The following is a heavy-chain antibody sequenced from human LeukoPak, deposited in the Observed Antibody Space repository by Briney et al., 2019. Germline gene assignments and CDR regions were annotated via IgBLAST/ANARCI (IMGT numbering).Heavy chain of an antibody. CDR2: IYYGENT. J-gene: IGHJ4*02. Sequence: SETLSLTCTVSGGSISSYYWGWIRQPPGKGLEWIGNIYYGENTYYNPSLKSRVTISIDTSKNQFYLKLSSLTAADTAVYYCARRDDSSGYHKIFDYWGPGTLVTVSS. CDR3: ARRDDSSGYHKIFDY. CDR1: GGSISSYY. V-gene: IGHV4-39*01. D-gene: IGHD3-22*01.